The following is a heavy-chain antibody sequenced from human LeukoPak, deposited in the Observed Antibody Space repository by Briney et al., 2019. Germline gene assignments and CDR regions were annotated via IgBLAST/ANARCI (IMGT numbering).Heavy chain of an antibody. CDR1: ALTLSSYA. Sequence: SLRPSCEASALTLSSYAMSCVSQAPGKGLGWVSSIIGIGGSAYYADSVKGRFTISRDNSKKTLYLQMNSLRAEDTATYYCVKASWGYCSGGSCYSDYWGQGNLVTVSS. J-gene: IGHJ4*02. CDR2: IIGIGGSA. D-gene: IGHD2-15*01. CDR3: VKASWGYCSGGSCYSDY. V-gene: IGHV3-23*01.